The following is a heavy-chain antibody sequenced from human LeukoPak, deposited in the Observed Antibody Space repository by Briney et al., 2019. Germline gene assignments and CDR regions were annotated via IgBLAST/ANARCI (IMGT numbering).Heavy chain of an antibody. V-gene: IGHV4-59*01. J-gene: IGHJ6*03. CDR2: MFYGGST. CDR1: GGSISNYY. D-gene: IGHD3-22*01. CDR3: ARLSGFYYYYYMDV. Sequence: PSETLSLTCTVSGGSISNYYWSWIRQPPGKGLEWIGYMFYGGSTSYNPSLKSRVTISIDTSKNQFSLKLSSVTAADTALYYCARLSGFYYYYYMDVWGIGTTVTVSS.